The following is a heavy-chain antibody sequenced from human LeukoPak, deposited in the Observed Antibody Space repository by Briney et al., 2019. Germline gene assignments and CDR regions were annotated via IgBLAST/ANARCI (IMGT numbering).Heavy chain of an antibody. CDR1: GDGVSSNSAA. V-gene: IGHV6-1*01. D-gene: IGHD6-19*01. J-gene: IGHJ4*02. Sequence: PSQTLSLTCSISGDGVSSNSAAWHWIRPSPSRGLDWVGRTYYRSKWYNDYAVFVKGRITFNPDTSKNQFSLQLNSVTPEDTAVYYCGRGFSGYVDSWGQGTLVTVSS. CDR2: TYYRSKWYN. CDR3: GRGFSGYVDS.